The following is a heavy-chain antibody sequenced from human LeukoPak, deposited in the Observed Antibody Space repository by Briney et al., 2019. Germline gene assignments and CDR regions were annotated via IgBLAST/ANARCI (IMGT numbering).Heavy chain of an antibody. V-gene: IGHV4-59*08. J-gene: IGHJ4*02. Sequence: SETLSLTCTVSGGSISSNYWSWIRQPPGKGLEWIGYINFSGITDQNPSLKSRVTVSVDTSKNQFSLKLSSVTAADTAIYYCARYYYGSGSYQFDYWGQGTLVTVSS. CDR1: GGSISSNY. CDR2: INFSGIT. D-gene: IGHD3-10*01. CDR3: ARYYYGSGSYQFDY.